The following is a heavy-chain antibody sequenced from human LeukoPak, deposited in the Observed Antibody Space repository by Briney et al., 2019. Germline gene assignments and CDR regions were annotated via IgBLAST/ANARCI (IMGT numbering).Heavy chain of an antibody. CDR3: ARLFEGARGALDIVVVDAFDI. Sequence: GASVKVSCKASGYTFTGYYMHWVRQAPGQGLEWMGWINPNSGGTNYAQKFQGRVTMTRDTSISTAYMELSRLRSDDTAVYYCARLFEGARGALDIVVVDAFDIWGQGTMVTVSS. J-gene: IGHJ3*02. D-gene: IGHD2-2*03. V-gene: IGHV1-2*02. CDR2: INPNSGGT. CDR1: GYTFTGYY.